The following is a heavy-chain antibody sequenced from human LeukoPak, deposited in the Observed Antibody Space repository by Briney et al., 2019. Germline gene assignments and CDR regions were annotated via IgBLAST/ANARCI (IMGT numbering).Heavy chain of an antibody. CDR3: VRDGGVSGYDLLDY. J-gene: IGHJ4*02. CDR1: GLTFSDAW. CDR2: INQDGSEE. V-gene: IGHV3-7*01. Sequence: GESLRLSCVLSGLTFSDAWMSWVRQAPGKGLEWVAHINQDGSEEHYMDSVKARFTISRDNAKNSLSLQMNSLRAEDTAVYYCVRDGGVSGYDLLDYWGQGTLVTVSS. D-gene: IGHD5-12*01.